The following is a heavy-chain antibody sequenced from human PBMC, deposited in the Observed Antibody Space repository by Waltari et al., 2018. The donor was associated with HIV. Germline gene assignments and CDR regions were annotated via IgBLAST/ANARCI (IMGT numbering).Heavy chain of an antibody. CDR3: LRDVVVSDDIFTGHLFDP. J-gene: IGHJ5*02. CDR1: GFTFGDFA. V-gene: IGHV3-49*04. D-gene: IGHD3-9*01. CDR2: LRGNTYGGSA. Sequence: EVRLVASGGHLAQPGQSLRLSCVTSGFTFGDFALSWVRQAPGKGLEWIGFLRGNTYGGSADDGASVKGRFTISRDDSANVAYLQLNDLRDYDTAFYYCLRDVVVSDDIFTGHLFDPWGQGTLVTVSS.